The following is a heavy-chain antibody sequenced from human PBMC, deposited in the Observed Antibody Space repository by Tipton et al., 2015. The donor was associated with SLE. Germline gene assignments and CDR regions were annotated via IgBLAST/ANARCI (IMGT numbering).Heavy chain of an antibody. Sequence: LRLSCAVYGGSFSGYYWSWIRQPPGKGLEWIGEINHSGGTNYNPSLKSRVTISVDTSKNQFSLKLSSVTAADTAVYYCARAPGLDRDDYYYYYMDVWGKGTTVTVSS. CDR3: ARAPGLDRDDYYYYYMDV. J-gene: IGHJ6*03. V-gene: IGHV4-34*01. D-gene: IGHD3/OR15-3a*01. CDR1: GGSFSGYY. CDR2: INHSGGT.